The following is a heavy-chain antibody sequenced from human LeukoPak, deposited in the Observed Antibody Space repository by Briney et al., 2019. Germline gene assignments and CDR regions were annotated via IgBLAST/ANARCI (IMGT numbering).Heavy chain of an antibody. D-gene: IGHD4/OR15-4a*01. V-gene: IGHV3-21*01. Sequence: PGGSLRLSCVASGFTFSIYTMSWVRQAPGKGLEWVSSITSSSSSIYSADSVKGRLTISRDNAQNSLYLEMNSLRDEDTAVYYCARDLAWGAYWGQGTLVTVSS. CDR1: GFTFSIYT. CDR2: ITSSSSSI. CDR3: ARDLAWGAY. J-gene: IGHJ4*02.